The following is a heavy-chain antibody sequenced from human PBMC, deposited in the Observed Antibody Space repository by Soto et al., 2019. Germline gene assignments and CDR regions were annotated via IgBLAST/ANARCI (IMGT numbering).Heavy chain of an antibody. CDR3: ASTDYGSGKYASLEY. V-gene: IGHV4-30-4*01. Sequence: SETLSLTCTVSVDPILGADYCLSWIRQPPGKGLEWIGYVYYSWSTYYSPSFRSRVTISVDTSKNQIPLNLHSVTAADTAFYYCASTDYGSGKYASLEYWGQGTMVTLSS. CDR1: VDPILGADYC. D-gene: IGHD3-10*01. J-gene: IGHJ4*02. CDR2: VYYSWST.